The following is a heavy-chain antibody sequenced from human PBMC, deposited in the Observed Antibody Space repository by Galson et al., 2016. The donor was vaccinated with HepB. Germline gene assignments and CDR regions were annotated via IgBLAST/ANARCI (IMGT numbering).Heavy chain of an antibody. D-gene: IGHD5-24*01. CDR1: GGSISRSSYY. J-gene: IGHJ4*02. CDR3: ARQHRGGPSDY. V-gene: IGHV4-39*07. CDR2: IFHTGRV. Sequence: ETLSLTCTVSGGSISRSSYYWAWIRQPPGKGLEWIGQIFHTGRVNYTPSLASRVTISVDTSNNHFSLRLSSVTAADTALYYCARQHRGGPSDYWGQGTLVIVSS.